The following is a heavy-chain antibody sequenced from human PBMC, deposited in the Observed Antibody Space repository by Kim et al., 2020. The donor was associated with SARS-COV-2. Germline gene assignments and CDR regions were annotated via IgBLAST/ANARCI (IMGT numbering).Heavy chain of an antibody. CDR1: GFTFSSYG. J-gene: IGHJ3*02. V-gene: IGHV3-30*18. CDR3: AKTGGYSYAPDAFDI. CDR2: ISYDGSNK. Sequence: GGSLRLSWAASGFTFSSYGMHWVRQAPGKGLEWVAVISYDGSNKYYADSVKGRFTISRDNSKNTLYLQMNSLRAEDTAVYYCAKTGGYSYAPDAFDIWGQGTMVTISS. D-gene: IGHD5-18*01.